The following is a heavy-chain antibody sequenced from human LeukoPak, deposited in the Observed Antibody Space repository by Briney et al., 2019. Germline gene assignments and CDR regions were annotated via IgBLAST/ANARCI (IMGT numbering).Heavy chain of an antibody. CDR1: GYNFSRFW. Sequence: GESLKISCKASGYNFSRFWIGWVRQMPGKGLERMGVIYPGDSDTKYNASFQGHVTISVDRSISTAFLQWNSLKASDSAMYFCARGATAIGGYNILSGHYDDYFDYWGQGSLVTVSS. V-gene: IGHV5-51*01. CDR3: ARGATAIGGYNILSGHYDDYFDY. D-gene: IGHD3-9*01. CDR2: IYPGDSDT. J-gene: IGHJ4*02.